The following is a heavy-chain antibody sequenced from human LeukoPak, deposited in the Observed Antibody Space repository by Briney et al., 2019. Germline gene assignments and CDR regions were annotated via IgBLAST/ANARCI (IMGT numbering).Heavy chain of an antibody. D-gene: IGHD5-18*01. V-gene: IGHV1-2*02. CDR2: INPNSGGT. CDR3: ARVSRDTAMVEFDY. Sequence: GASVKVSCKASGCTFTGYYMHWVRQAPGQGLEWMGWINPNSGGTNYAQKFQGRVTMTRDTSISTAYMELSRLRSDDTAVYYCARVSRDTAMVEFDYWGQGTLVTVSS. CDR1: GCTFTGYY. J-gene: IGHJ4*02.